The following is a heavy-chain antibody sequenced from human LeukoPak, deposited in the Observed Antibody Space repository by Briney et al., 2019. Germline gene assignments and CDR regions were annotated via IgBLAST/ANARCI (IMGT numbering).Heavy chain of an antibody. Sequence: SETLSLTCTVSGGSISTSNYYWGWVRQPPGKGLEWIGNIFYSGSTYYSPSLESRVTISVDTSKNQFSLKLSSVTAADTAVYYCAREGSVAGIDPHYFDYWGQGTLVTVSS. CDR2: IFYSGST. D-gene: IGHD6-19*01. J-gene: IGHJ4*02. CDR3: AREGSVAGIDPHYFDY. V-gene: IGHV4-39*07. CDR1: GGSISTSNYY.